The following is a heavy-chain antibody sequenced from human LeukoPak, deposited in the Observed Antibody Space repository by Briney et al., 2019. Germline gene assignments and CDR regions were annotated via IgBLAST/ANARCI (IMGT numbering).Heavy chain of an antibody. D-gene: IGHD6-19*01. CDR2: ISRSGSNT. Sequence: GGSLRLSCAASGFAFSSYAMSWVRQVPGKGLEWVSSISRSGSNTYFADSVKGRFTTSRDNSKNTVYLQLTSLRAEDTAVYYCAKVRQQWVAEYHFDFWGQGTLVAVSS. CDR3: AKVRQQWVAEYHFDF. V-gene: IGHV3-23*01. J-gene: IGHJ4*02. CDR1: GFAFSSYA.